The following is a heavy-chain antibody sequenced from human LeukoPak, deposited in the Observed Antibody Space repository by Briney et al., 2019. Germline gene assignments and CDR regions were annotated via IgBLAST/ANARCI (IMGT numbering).Heavy chain of an antibody. Sequence: SETLSLTCTVSGGSISSSSYYWGWIRQPPGKGLEWIGSIYYSGSTYYNPSLKSRVTISVDTSKNQFSLKLSSVTAADTAVYYCARHIYTWGLYHYDSSGYYRGFDYWGQGTLVTVSS. J-gene: IGHJ4*02. V-gene: IGHV4-39*01. CDR2: IYYSGST. CDR1: GGSISSSSYY. CDR3: ARHIYTWGLYHYDSSGYYRGFDY. D-gene: IGHD3-22*01.